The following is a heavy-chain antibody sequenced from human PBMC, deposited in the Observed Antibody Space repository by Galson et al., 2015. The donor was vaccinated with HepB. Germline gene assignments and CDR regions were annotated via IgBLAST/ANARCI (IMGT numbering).Heavy chain of an antibody. D-gene: IGHD3-9*01. CDR1: GFTFSRSA. CDR2: ISYDGSYK. V-gene: IGHV3-30*18. CDR3: AKDPRMGATGYVDH. J-gene: IGHJ4*02. Sequence: SLRLSCATSGFTFSRSAMHWVRQAPGKGLEWVAVISYDGSYKYYVDSVKGRFTISRDDSKNTLYLQMNSLRTEDTAVYYCAKDPRMGATGYVDHWGQGALVTVSS.